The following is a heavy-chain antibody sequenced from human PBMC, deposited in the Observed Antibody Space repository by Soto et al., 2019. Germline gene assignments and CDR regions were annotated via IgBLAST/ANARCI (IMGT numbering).Heavy chain of an antibody. J-gene: IGHJ4*02. V-gene: IGHV1-2*02. Sequence: ASVKVSCKASGYTFTGHYIHWVRQAPEQGPEWMGEIGPETGATRYAQKFQGRVTMTRDMSITTVYMELNNLSPDDTAVYYCGRGRSGQIVVFYWCQGPPVSVS. CDR2: IGPETGAT. D-gene: IGHD6-19*01. CDR1: GYTFTGHY. CDR3: GRGRSGQIVVFY.